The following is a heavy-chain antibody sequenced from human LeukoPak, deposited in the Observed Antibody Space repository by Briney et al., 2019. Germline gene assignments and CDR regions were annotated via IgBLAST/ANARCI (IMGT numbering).Heavy chain of an antibody. CDR3: ARDRYYYDSSGYLRFDY. D-gene: IGHD3-22*01. V-gene: IGHV4-4*07. CDR1: GGSISSYY. CDR2: IHTSGST. Sequence: SETLSLTCTFSGGSISSYYWSWIRQPAGKGLEWIGRIHTSGSTSYNPSLKSRVTISVDTSKNKCSLKLRSVTAADTAVYYCARDRYYYDSSGYLRFDYWSQGTLVTVSS. J-gene: IGHJ4*02.